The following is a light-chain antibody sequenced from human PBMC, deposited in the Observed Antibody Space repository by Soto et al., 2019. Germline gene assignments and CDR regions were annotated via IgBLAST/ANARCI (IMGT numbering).Light chain of an antibody. J-gene: IGKJ4*01. CDR2: ATS. Sequence: DIPMTQSPSSLSASVGDRVTITCRASQSISNYLNWYQQKPGKAPKLLIYATSNLQSGVPSRFSGSGSGTEFTLTFTTLQPEDFATYYCQQTYSTPLTFGGGTQVEI. CDR3: QQTYSTPLT. CDR1: QSISNY. V-gene: IGKV1-39*01.